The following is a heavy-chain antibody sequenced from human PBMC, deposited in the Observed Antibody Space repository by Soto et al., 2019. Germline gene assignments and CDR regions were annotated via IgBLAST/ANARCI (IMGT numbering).Heavy chain of an antibody. V-gene: IGHV1-18*01. CDR2: ISAHNGNT. J-gene: IGHJ4*02. CDR3: ARGRYGDY. D-gene: IGHD1-1*01. CDR1: GYAFTTYG. Sequence: QVHLVQSGAEVKKPGASVKVSCQASGYAFTTYGITWVRQAPGQGLEWMGWISAHNGNTNYAQKRQGRVTVTRDTSTSTAYMELRGLRSDATAVYYCARGRYGDYWGQGALVTVSS.